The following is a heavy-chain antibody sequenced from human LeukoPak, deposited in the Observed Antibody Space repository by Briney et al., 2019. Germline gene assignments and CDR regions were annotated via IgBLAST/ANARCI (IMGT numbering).Heavy chain of an antibody. D-gene: IGHD2-21*01. Sequence: GGSLRLSCAASGFSFSKYAMAWVRQAPGQGLEWLSVISGSGGSTYYADSVKGRLTISRDNSKNTVYLQVNSLRVEDTSIYYCVRVLVIPASGLSGFDCWGRGPQATVSS. J-gene: IGHJ5*01. V-gene: IGHV3-23*01. CDR1: GFSFSKYA. CDR3: VRVLVIPASGLSGFDC. CDR2: ISGSGGST.